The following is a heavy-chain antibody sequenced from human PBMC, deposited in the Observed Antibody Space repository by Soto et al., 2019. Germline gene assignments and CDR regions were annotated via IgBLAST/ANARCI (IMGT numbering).Heavy chain of an antibody. J-gene: IGHJ2*01. V-gene: IGHV1-18*01. Sequence: QGQLVRSGAEVRKPGASVKVSCQASGYIFNNYGLSWVRQVPGQGLAWVGWIGPYIGKTDYAQKFRDRVTMTADPSTNTAYMALRSLTSDDSAFYYCARCYFSVGSCFTCWHFDLWGRGTLVTVSS. CDR1: GYIFNNYG. CDR3: ARCYFSVGSCFTCWHFDL. CDR2: IGPYIGKT. D-gene: IGHD6-19*01.